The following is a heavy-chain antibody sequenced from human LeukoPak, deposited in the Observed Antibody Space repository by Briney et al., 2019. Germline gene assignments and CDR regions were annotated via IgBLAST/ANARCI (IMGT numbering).Heavy chain of an antibody. D-gene: IGHD3-22*01. J-gene: IGHJ4*02. V-gene: IGHV3-21*04. CDR1: GFTFSSYS. Sequence: GGSLRLSCAASGFTFSSYSMNWVRQAPGKGLEWVSSISSSSSYIYYADSVKGRFTISRDNAKNSLYLQMNSLRAEDTAVYYCAKFSAGYYDSSGPFDYWGQGTLVTVSS. CDR3: AKFSAGYYDSSGPFDY. CDR2: ISSSSSYI.